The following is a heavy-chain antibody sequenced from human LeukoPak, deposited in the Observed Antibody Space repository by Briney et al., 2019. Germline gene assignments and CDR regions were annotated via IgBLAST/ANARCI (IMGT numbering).Heavy chain of an antibody. Sequence: ASVKVSCKASGYIFTGYYLHWVRQAPGQGLEWMGWINPDSGDTNFAEKFQGRVTLARDTSISTAYMELSNLRSDGTAVYYCARAGTESRWGLPRADYYYMDVWAKGTTVTVSS. J-gene: IGHJ6*03. CDR1: GYIFTGYY. CDR2: INPDSGDT. D-gene: IGHD1-1*01. CDR3: ARAGTESRWGLPRADYYYMDV. V-gene: IGHV1-2*02.